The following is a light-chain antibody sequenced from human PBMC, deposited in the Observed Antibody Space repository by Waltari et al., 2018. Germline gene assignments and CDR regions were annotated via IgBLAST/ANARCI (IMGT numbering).Light chain of an antibody. CDR2: RNN. CDR3: AAWDDSLSVL. Sequence: QSVLTQPPSASGTPGQRVTISCSGSSPNLGSNYVYWYQQLPGTAPKLLIYRNNQRPSGVPDRFSGSKSGTSASLAISGLRSEDEADYYCAAWDDSLSVLFGGGTKLTVL. CDR1: SPNLGSNY. J-gene: IGLJ2*01. V-gene: IGLV1-47*01.